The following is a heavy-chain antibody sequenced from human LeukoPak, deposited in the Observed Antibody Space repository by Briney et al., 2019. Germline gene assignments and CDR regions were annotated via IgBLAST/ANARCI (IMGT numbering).Heavy chain of an antibody. CDR2: IKEDGTNK. CDR3: ARDGGDYGSGSYYAY. CDR1: GFTFSGHW. D-gene: IGHD3-10*01. J-gene: IGHJ4*02. Sequence: GGSLRLSCAASGFTFSGHWMSWVRQAPGKGLEWVAKIKEDGTNKYYMDSMRGRFTISRDNAKNSLYLQMDSLRAEDTAVYYCARDGGDYGSGSYYAYWGQGTLVTVSS. V-gene: IGHV3-7*01.